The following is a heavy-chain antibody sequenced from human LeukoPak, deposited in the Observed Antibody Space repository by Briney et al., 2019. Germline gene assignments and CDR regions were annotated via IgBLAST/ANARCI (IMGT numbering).Heavy chain of an antibody. CDR3: AYGSGSYDGY. Sequence: GGSLRLSCTVSGFTVSSNSMSWVRQAPGKGLEWVSFIYTTGNTHNSDSVKGRFTISRDSSKNTLYLQMNSLRAEDTAVYYCAYGSGSYDGYWGQGTLVTVSS. CDR2: IYTTGNT. V-gene: IGHV3-66*03. CDR1: GFTVSSNS. J-gene: IGHJ4*02. D-gene: IGHD3-10*01.